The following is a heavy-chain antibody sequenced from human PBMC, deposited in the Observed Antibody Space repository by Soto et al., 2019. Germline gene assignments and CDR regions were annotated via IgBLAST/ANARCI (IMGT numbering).Heavy chain of an antibody. D-gene: IGHD6-19*01. CDR3: GGGWFWADY. Sequence: QVQLVESGGGVAQPGRSLRLSCAASGFTFSSYGMHWVRQAPGKGLEWVATISDDGSNKYYADSVKGRFTISRDNSKNTLYLQMNRLRVGDTAVYSCGGGWFWADYWGQGTLVTVSS. CDR2: ISDDGSNK. J-gene: IGHJ4*02. CDR1: GFTFSSYG. V-gene: IGHV3-30*03.